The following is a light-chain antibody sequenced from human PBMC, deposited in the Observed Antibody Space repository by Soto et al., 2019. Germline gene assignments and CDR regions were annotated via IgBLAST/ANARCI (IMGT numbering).Light chain of an antibody. V-gene: IGKV3-15*01. CDR3: HQYSDWPPYT. CDR1: QSLSTN. Sequence: EVVMTQSPATLSVSPGERATLSCRASQSLSTNLAWHQQKPGQAPRLLIYDASTRATGVPARFSGSGSGTEFTLTISSLQSEDFAVYFCHQYSDWPPYTFGQGTKLEIK. J-gene: IGKJ2*01. CDR2: DAS.